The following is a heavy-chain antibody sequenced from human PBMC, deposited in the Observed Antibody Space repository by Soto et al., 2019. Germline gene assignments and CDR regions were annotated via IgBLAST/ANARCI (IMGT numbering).Heavy chain of an antibody. CDR1: GGSISSYY. J-gene: IGHJ3*02. D-gene: IGHD6-13*01. CDR3: ARMGLNGSFPNYALDI. Sequence: SETLSLTCTVSGGSISSYYWSWIRQPPGKGLEWIGYIYYSGSTNYNPSLKSRVTISVDTSKNQFSLKLSSVTAADTAVYYCARMGLNGSFPNYALDIWGQGTMVTVSS. CDR2: IYYSGST. V-gene: IGHV4-59*08.